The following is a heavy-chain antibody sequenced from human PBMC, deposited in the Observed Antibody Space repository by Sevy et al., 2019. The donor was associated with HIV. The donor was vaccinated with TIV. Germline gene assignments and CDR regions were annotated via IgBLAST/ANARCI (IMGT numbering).Heavy chain of an antibody. CDR2: ISGSGGST. Sequence: GGSLRLSCAASGFTFSSYAMSWVRQAPGKGLEWISAISGSGGSTYYADSVKVRFTISRDNSKNKLYLQINSLRAEDTAVYTSAKDPFSGIAAAGTCDYWGQGTLVTVSS. D-gene: IGHD6-13*01. V-gene: IGHV3-23*01. J-gene: IGHJ4*02. CDR1: GFTFSSYA. CDR3: AKDPFSGIAAAGTCDY.